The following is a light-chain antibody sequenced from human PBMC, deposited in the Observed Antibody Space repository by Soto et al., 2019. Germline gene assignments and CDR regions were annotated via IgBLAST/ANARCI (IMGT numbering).Light chain of an antibody. CDR2: DAS. CDR3: QQYYYLPLP. J-gene: IGKJ4*01. CDR1: QDISNY. V-gene: IGKV1-33*01. Sequence: DIQMTQSPSSLSASVGDRVNITCQASQDISNYLSWYQHKPGKAPNLLIYDASNLEAGVPSRFSGGGSGTDFTFTISSLQPEDFATYYCQQYYYLPLPFGGGTKVEIK.